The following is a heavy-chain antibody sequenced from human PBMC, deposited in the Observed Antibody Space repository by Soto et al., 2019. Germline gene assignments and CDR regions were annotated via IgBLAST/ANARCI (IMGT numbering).Heavy chain of an antibody. CDR3: ARVYCSGGGCYGIDY. J-gene: IGHJ4*02. CDR1: GDTFTSYY. CDR2: INPSGDT. D-gene: IGHD2-15*01. Sequence: QVQLVQSGAEVKKPGASVKISCKASGDTFTSYYMHWVRQAPGQGLEWMGIINPSGDTSYAQKFQGRVTMTRDTSTITVYMELSSLRSEDTSVYYCARVYCSGGGCYGIDYWGPVTLVTVSS. V-gene: IGHV1-46*01.